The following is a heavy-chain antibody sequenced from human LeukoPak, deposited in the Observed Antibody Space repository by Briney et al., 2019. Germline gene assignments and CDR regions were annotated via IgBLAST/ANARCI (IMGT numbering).Heavy chain of an antibody. CDR1: GFKFDDYA. CDR3: VRDYYDSSGHHWGGPSGC. V-gene: IGHV3-20*04. Sequence: GGSLRLSCAASGFKFDDYAMSWVRQAPGKGLEWVSAIKWNGDSTDYTDSVKGRFTISRDNAENSLYLQMTSLRTEDTALYYCVRDYYDSSGHHWGGPSGCWGQGTLATVSA. CDR2: IKWNGDST. D-gene: IGHD3-22*01. J-gene: IGHJ4*02.